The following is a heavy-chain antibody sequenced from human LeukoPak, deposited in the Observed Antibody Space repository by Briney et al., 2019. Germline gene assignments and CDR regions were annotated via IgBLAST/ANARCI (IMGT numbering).Heavy chain of an antibody. CDR1: GFTFSNYW. Sequence: AGGSLRLSCAVSGFTFSNYWMYWVRQGPGKGLVWVSRLNGDGDYTNYEDSVKGRFTISRDNAKNTLYLQMNSLRAEDTAVYYCAILVSSRFSRDSFEIWGQGTMVTVSS. CDR2: LNGDGDYT. CDR3: AILVSSRFSRDSFEI. D-gene: IGHD6-13*01. V-gene: IGHV3-74*01. J-gene: IGHJ3*02.